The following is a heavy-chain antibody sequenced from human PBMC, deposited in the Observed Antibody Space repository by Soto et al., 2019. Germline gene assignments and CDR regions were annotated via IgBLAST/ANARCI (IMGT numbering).Heavy chain of an antibody. J-gene: IGHJ5*02. CDR2: IYYSGST. V-gene: IGHV4-31*03. D-gene: IGHD3-22*01. CDR3: ARIGASYYDSSGSP. CDR1: GGSISSGGYY. Sequence: PSETLSLTCTVSGGSISSGGYYWSWIRQHPGKGLEWIGYIYYSGSTYYNPSLKSRVTISVDTSKNQFSLKLSSVTAADTAVYYCARIGASYYDSSGSPWGQGTLVTVSS.